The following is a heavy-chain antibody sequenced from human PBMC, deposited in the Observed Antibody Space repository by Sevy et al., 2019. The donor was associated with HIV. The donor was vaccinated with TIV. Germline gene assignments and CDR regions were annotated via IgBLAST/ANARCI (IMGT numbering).Heavy chain of an antibody. CDR2: IKQDGSEK. Sequence: GGSLRLSCAVSGFTFSTYWMSWVRQAPGKGLEWVANIKQDGSEKYYVDSVKGRFTISRDNAKNSLHLQLNSLRVEDTAVYYCARTILGYCSGGSCYGWFDPWGQGTLVTVSS. V-gene: IGHV3-7*01. CDR3: ARTILGYCSGGSCYGWFDP. D-gene: IGHD2-15*01. CDR1: GFTFSTYW. J-gene: IGHJ5*02.